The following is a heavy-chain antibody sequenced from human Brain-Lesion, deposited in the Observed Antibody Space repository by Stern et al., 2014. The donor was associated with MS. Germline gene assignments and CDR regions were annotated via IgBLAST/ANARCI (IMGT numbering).Heavy chain of an antibody. CDR3: ARVTEFLRFFYPDY. D-gene: IGHD3-3*01. CDR2: ISYSANP. CDR1: GGAVSSGDRY. Sequence: QVQLQESGPGLVKPSQTLSLTCTVSGGAVSSGDRYWSWIRQHPEKGLEGIGYISYSANPYYNPSLESRVTISMDRSKTQFSLKLRSVTAADTAVYYCARVTEFLRFFYPDYWGQGIRVTVSS. J-gene: IGHJ4*02. V-gene: IGHV4-31*03.